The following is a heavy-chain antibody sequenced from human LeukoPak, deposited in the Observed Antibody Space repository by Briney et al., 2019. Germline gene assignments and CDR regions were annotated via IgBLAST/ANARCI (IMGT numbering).Heavy chain of an antibody. CDR3: ANSYGRWLQLSCDY. D-gene: IGHD5-24*01. CDR1: GYTFTSYG. Sequence: ASVKVSCKASGYTFTSYGISWVRQAPGQGLEWMGWISAYNGNTNYAQKLQGRVTMTTDTSTSTAYMELRSLRSDDTAVYYCANSYGRWLQLSCDYWGQGTLVTVSS. V-gene: IGHV1-18*01. J-gene: IGHJ4*02. CDR2: ISAYNGNT.